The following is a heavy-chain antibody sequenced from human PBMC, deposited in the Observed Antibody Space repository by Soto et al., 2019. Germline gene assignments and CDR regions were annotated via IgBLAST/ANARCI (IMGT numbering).Heavy chain of an antibody. CDR3: ATNYGSGSTHFDY. Sequence: QVQLVQSGAEVKKPGSSVKVSCTASEGTFNSYTISWVRQAPGQGLEWMGRVIPILGMADFAQKFQGRVMITAHKSTSSAYMVRSRLRSDDTAIYYCATNYGSGSTHFDYWGQGTLVTVSS. CDR2: VIPILGMA. V-gene: IGHV1-69*02. J-gene: IGHJ4*02. CDR1: EGTFNSYT. D-gene: IGHD3-10*01.